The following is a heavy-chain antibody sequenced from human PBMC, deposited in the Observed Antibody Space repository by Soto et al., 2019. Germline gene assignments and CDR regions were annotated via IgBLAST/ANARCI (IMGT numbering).Heavy chain of an antibody. CDR1: GGTFSSYA. CDR3: ARDRVIAARRGGMDV. D-gene: IGHD6-6*01. Sequence: ASVKVSCKASGGTFSSYAISWVRQAPGQGLEWMGGIIPIFGTANYAQKFQGRVTITANESTSTAYMELGSLGSEDTAVYYCARDRVIAARRGGMDVWGQGTTVTVSS. J-gene: IGHJ6*02. V-gene: IGHV1-69*13. CDR2: IIPIFGTA.